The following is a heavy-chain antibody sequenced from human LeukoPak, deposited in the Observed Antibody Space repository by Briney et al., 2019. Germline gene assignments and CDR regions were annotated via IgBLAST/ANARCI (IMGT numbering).Heavy chain of an antibody. CDR2: FYYNEST. CDR1: GGSISSSSYY. D-gene: IGHD3-9*01. V-gene: IGHV4-39*02. CDR3: AREPYYDMLPGRGFDP. J-gene: IGHJ5*02. Sequence: SETLSLTCTVSGGSISSSSYYWGRIRQPPGKGLEWIGSFYYNESTYNNPSLQSRVTLTVDPSKNKSSLKLSSVTAPDTALFYCAREPYYDMLPGRGFDPWLQGTLV.